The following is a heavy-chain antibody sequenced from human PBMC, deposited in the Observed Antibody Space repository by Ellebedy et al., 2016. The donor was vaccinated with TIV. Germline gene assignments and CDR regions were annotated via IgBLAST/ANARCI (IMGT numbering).Heavy chain of an antibody. D-gene: IGHD6-19*01. Sequence: ASVKVSCXASGYTFTGYYMHWVRQAPGQGLEWMGWINPNSGGTNYAQKFQGRVTMTRDTSISTAYMELSRLRSDDTAVYYCARAPQWLVAQLFDPWGQGTLVTVSS. CDR3: ARAPQWLVAQLFDP. J-gene: IGHJ5*02. CDR1: GYTFTGYY. CDR2: INPNSGGT. V-gene: IGHV1-2*02.